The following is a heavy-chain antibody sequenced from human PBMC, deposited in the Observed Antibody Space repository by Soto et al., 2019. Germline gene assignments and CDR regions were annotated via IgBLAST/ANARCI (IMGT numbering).Heavy chain of an antibody. Sequence: QVQLVESGGGVVQPGRSLRLSCAASGFTFSSYAMHWVRQAPGKGLEWVAVISYDGSNKYYADSVKGRFTISRDNSKNTLYLQMNSLRAEDTAVYYCARDRVRGYYYDSSGFRTPDWGQGTLVTVSS. V-gene: IGHV3-30-3*01. D-gene: IGHD3-22*01. CDR1: GFTFSSYA. CDR3: ARDRVRGYYYDSSGFRTPD. J-gene: IGHJ4*02. CDR2: ISYDGSNK.